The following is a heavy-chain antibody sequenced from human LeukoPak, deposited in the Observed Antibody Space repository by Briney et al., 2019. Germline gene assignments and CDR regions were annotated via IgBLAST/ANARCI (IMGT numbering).Heavy chain of an antibody. D-gene: IGHD3-16*02. Sequence: PGGSLRLSCAASGFTFSSYSMNWVRQAPGKGLEWVSSISSRSSYIYYADSVKGRFTISRDNSKNTLYLQMNSLRAEDTAVYYCARVNRGDAFDIWGQGTLVTVSS. CDR3: ARVNRGDAFDI. J-gene: IGHJ3*02. CDR2: ISSRSSYI. CDR1: GFTFSSYS. V-gene: IGHV3-21*01.